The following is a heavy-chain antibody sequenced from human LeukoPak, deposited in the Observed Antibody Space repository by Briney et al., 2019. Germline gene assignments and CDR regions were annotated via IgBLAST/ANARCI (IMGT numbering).Heavy chain of an antibody. J-gene: IGHJ5*02. CDR3: ARTRKVGARNWFDP. CDR2: ISYSAKT. D-gene: IGHD1-26*01. CDR1: GDTITAQNYY. V-gene: IGHV4-39*07. Sequence: SETLSLTCTVSGDTITAQNYYWGWFRQPPGKGLEWIGGISYSAKTYYNPFLKSRVTLSVDTSRNQFSLKLSSVTAADTAVYYCARTRKVGARNWFDPWGQGTLVTVSS.